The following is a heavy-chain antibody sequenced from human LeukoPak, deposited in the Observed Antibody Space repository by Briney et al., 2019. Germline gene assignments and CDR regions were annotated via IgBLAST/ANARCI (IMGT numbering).Heavy chain of an antibody. V-gene: IGHV3-33*08. Sequence: GGSLRLSCAASVFTDSSNYMSWVRQAPGKGLEGVAVIWYDSRNKYYAASVKGRFTISVDKSKNTLYLQMNSLRAEDTAVYYCARRGGGYSSENWFDPWGQGTLVTVSS. CDR1: VFTDSSNY. D-gene: IGHD6-25*01. J-gene: IGHJ5*02. CDR3: ARRGGGYSSENWFDP. CDR2: IWYDSRNK.